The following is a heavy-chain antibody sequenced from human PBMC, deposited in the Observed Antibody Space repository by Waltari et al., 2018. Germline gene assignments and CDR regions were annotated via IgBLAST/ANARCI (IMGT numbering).Heavy chain of an antibody. CDR2: INAGNGNT. CDR1: GYTFTSYA. Sequence: QVQLVQSGAEVKKPGASVKVSCKASGYTFTSYAMHWVRHAPGPRLEWMGWINAGNGNTRESQKFQGQGTITRETAASTAYMGLSSLRSEDTAVYYCARGGRITMIVVVPRAFDIWGQGTMVTVSS. J-gene: IGHJ3*02. D-gene: IGHD3-22*01. CDR3: ARGGRITMIVVVPRAFDI. V-gene: IGHV1-3*01.